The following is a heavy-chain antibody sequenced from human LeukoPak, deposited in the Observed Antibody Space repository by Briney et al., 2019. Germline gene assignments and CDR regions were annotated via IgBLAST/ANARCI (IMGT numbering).Heavy chain of an antibody. D-gene: IGHD3-16*01. Sequence: GASVKVSCKASGYTFTDYYMHWVRQAPGQGLEWVGRINPNSGGINYAQKFQGRVTMTRDTSISTAYMELTRLTSDDTAVYYCAKAKTIVGAFGFDYWGQGTLVTVSS. CDR2: INPNSGGI. CDR3: AKAKTIVGAFGFDY. CDR1: GYTFTDYY. J-gene: IGHJ4*02. V-gene: IGHV1-2*06.